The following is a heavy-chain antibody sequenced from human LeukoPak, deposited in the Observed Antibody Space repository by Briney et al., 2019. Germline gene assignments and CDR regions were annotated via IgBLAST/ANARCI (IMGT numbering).Heavy chain of an antibody. CDR2: IISCSSYI. CDR3: ARPGYYDFWSGYYTDFDY. D-gene: IGHD3-3*01. Sequence: PGGALRLSSSASGFTFSSYSMNWVRPAPGEGRGGGSSIISCSSYIYYADSVKGRFTISRDHAKNSLYLQMNSLRAEDTAVYYCARPGYYDFWSGYYTDFDYWGQGTLVTVSS. J-gene: IGHJ4*02. V-gene: IGHV3-21*01. CDR1: GFTFSSYS.